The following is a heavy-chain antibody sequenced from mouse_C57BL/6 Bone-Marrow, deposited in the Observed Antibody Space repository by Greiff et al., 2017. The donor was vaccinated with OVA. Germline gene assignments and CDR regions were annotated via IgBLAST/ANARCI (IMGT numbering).Heavy chain of an antibody. D-gene: IGHD1-1*01. J-gene: IGHJ2*01. CDR2: ISYDGSN. Sequence: EVKLQESGPGLVKPSQSLSLTCSVTGYSITSGYYWNWIRQFPGNKLEWMGYISYDGSNNYNPSLKNRTSITRDTSKNQFFLKLNSVTTEDTATYYCARDPKYYGSSIDYWGQGTTLTVSS. CDR3: ARDPKYYGSSIDY. V-gene: IGHV3-6*01. CDR1: GYSITSGYY.